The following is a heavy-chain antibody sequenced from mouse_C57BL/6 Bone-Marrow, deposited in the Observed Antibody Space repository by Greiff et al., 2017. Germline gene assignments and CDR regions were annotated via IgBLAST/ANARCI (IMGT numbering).Heavy chain of an antibody. Sequence: QVQLQQPGAELVRPGTSVKLSCKASGYTFTSYWMHWVKQRPGQGLEWIGVIDPSDSYTNYNQKFKGKATLTVDTSSSTAYMQLSSLTSADSAVYYCARGGLPLLAAWNAKDYWGQGTSVTVSA. CDR2: IDPSDSYT. D-gene: IGHD6-1*01. J-gene: IGHJ4*01. V-gene: IGHV1-59*01. CDR3: ARGGLPLLAAWNAKDY. CDR1: GYTFTSYW.